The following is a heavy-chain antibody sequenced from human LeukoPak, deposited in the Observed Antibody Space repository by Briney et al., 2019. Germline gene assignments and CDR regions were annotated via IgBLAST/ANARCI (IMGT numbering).Heavy chain of an antibody. CDR3: AKRSRDSSGWFDQ. CDR1: GFTFNSFA. V-gene: IGHV3-23*01. CDR2: IGGSGGTT. D-gene: IGHD6-19*01. J-gene: IGHJ5*02. Sequence: GGFLRLSCAASGFTFNSFAMGWVRQAPGKGLVWVSAIGGSGGTTYYAASVTGRFTISRDNSKDTLHLQMNSLRAEDTALYYCAKRSRDSSGWFDQWGEGTLVTVSS.